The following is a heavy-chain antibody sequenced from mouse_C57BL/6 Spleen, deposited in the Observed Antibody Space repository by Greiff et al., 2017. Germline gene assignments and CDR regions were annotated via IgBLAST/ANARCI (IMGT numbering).Heavy chain of an antibody. D-gene: IGHD1-1*01. V-gene: IGHV2-2*01. CDR1: GFSLTSYG. CDR2: IWSGGST. J-gene: IGHJ2*01. Sequence: QVQLQQSGPGLVQPSQTLSITCTVSGFSLTSYGVHWVRQSPGKGLEWLGVIWSGGSTDYNAAFISRLSIRKDNSKSQFFVKMNILRADDTDIYYCSTSYCGSSGYFDYWGQGTTLTVSS. CDR3: STSYCGSSGYFDY.